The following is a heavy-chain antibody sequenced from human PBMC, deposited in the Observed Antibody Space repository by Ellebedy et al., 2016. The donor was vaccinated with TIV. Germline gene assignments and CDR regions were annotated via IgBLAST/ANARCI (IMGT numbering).Heavy chain of an antibody. V-gene: IGHV1-46*01. J-gene: IGHJ3*02. D-gene: IGHD2-21*01. CDR1: GYTFTSYG. Sequence: ASVKVSXKASGYTFTSYGISWVRQAPGQGLEWMGIINPTGGGASYAQKFQGRVTMTRDTSTSTVYMELSSLRSEDTAVYYCARDNVIMTLGAFDIWGQGTMVTVSS. CDR2: INPTGGGA. CDR3: ARDNVIMTLGAFDI.